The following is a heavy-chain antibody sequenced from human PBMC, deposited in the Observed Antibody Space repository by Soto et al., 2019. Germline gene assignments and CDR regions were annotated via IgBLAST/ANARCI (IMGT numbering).Heavy chain of an antibody. CDR1: GYTFTGYY. V-gene: IGHV1-2*04. CDR2: INPNSGGT. CDR3: ARGGYYYGSGYYYGMDV. D-gene: IGHD3-10*01. Sequence: GASVKVSCKASGYTFTGYYMHWVRQAPGQGLEWMGWINPNSGGTNYAQKFQGWVTMTRDTSISTAYMELSRLRSDDTAVYYCARGGYYYGSGYYYGMDVWGQGTTVTVSS. J-gene: IGHJ6*02.